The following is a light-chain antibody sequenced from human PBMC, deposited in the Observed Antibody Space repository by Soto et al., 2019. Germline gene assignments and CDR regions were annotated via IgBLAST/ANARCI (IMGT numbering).Light chain of an antibody. CDR3: QQYNNWPRT. V-gene: IGKV3-15*01. J-gene: IGKJ2*02. CDR2: GAS. CDR1: QSVGRN. Sequence: EIVMTQSPATLSESPGERATLSCRASQSVGRNLAWYQQKPGQAPRLLIYGASLRATGIPARFGGSGSGTDFTLTIDSLQSEDFAVYCCQQYNNWPRTFGQGTKLEIK.